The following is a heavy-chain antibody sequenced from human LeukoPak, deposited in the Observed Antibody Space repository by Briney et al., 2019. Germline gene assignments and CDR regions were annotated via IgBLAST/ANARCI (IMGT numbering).Heavy chain of an antibody. V-gene: IGHV1-8*01. D-gene: IGHD4-17*01. Sequence: ASVKVSCKASGYTFINYDINWVRQATGQGLEWMGWMNPKSGSTGYAQKFQGRATMTRDTSISTAYMELSSLRSEDTAVYYCARGPRDYDESIRYNWFDPWGQGTLVTVSS. J-gene: IGHJ5*02. CDR2: MNPKSGST. CDR1: GYTFINYD. CDR3: ARGPRDYDESIRYNWFDP.